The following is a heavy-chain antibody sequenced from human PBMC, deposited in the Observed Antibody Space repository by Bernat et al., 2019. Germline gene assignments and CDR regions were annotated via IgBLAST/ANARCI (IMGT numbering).Heavy chain of an antibody. J-gene: IGHJ6*03. V-gene: IGHV3-21*01. D-gene: IGHD1-1*01. CDR1: GFTFSSYS. CDR2: ISSSSSYI. Sequence: EVQLVESGGGLVKPGGSLRLSCAASGFTFSSYSMNWVRQAPGKGLEWVSSISSSSSYIYYADSVKGRFTISRDNSKNTLYLQMNSLRAEDTAVYYCARERKYRTISYYMDVWGKGTTVTVSS. CDR3: ARERKYRTISYYMDV.